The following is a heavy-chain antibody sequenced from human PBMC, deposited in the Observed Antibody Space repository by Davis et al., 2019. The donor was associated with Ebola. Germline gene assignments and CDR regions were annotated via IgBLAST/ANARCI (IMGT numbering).Heavy chain of an antibody. V-gene: IGHV4-34*01. CDR3: ARGGGSGGSCYPFDY. CDR2: INHSGST. Sequence: PGGSLRLSCAVYGGSFSGYYWSWIRQPPGKGLEWIGEINHSGSTNYNPSLKSRVTISVDTSKNQFSLKLSSVTAADTAVYYCARGGGSGGSCYPFDYWGQGTLVTVSS. CDR1: GGSFSGYY. J-gene: IGHJ4*02. D-gene: IGHD2-15*01.